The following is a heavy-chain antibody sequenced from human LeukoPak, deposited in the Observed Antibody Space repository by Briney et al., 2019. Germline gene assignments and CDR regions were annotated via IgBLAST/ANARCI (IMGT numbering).Heavy chain of an antibody. CDR3: ARDGGYGDYYYGMDV. CDR2: IYYSGST. CDR1: GGSISSGGYY. D-gene: IGHD4-17*01. V-gene: IGHV4-31*03. Sequence: PSETLSLTCTVSGGSISSGGYYWSWIRQHPGKGLEWIGYIYYSGSTYYNPSLKSRVTISVDTCKNQFSLKLSSVTAADTAVYYCARDGGYGDYYYGMDVWGQGTTVTVSS. J-gene: IGHJ6*02.